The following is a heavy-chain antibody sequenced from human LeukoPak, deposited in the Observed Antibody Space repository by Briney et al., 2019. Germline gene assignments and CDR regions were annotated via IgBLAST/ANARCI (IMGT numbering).Heavy chain of an antibody. Sequence: GESLRISCKGSVYSFTSYWNSWVHQMPGKGLEWMGRIDPSDSYTNYSPSFQGHVTISADKSISTAYLQWSSLKASDTAMYYCARHTLAVAGGEADFDYWGQGALVTVSS. V-gene: IGHV5-10-1*01. CDR3: ARHTLAVAGGEADFDY. CDR2: IDPSDSYT. CDR1: VYSFTSYW. D-gene: IGHD6-19*01. J-gene: IGHJ4*02.